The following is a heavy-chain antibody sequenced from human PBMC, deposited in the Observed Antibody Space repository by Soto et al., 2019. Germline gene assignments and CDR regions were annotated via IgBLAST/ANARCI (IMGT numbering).Heavy chain of an antibody. D-gene: IGHD5-18*01. Sequence: QVQLVQSGAEVRKPGSSVKVSCEASGGTFSTYTFNWVRQAPGQGLEWMGRIIPILGITNYAQKFQGRVTLTADNSTSTAYMDLSSLRSEDTAVYYCATTDVDTAMVMVIWDYWGQGTLVTVSS. J-gene: IGHJ4*02. CDR2: IIPILGIT. V-gene: IGHV1-69*02. CDR1: GGTFSTYT. CDR3: ATTDVDTAMVMVIWDY.